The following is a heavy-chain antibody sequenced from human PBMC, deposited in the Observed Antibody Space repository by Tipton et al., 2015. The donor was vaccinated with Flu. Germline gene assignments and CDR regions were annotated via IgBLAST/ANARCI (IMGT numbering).Heavy chain of an antibody. CDR3: AREAGGNSDPYFDF. J-gene: IGHJ4*02. Sequence: GLVKPSETLSLTCTVSDGSVSSFYWSWIRQPPGKGLEWIGYISNLGNTIYNPSLKGRVTISVGTSKTQFSLKLTSVTAADTAMYYCAREAGGNSDPYFDFWGQGTLVTVSS. V-gene: IGHV4-59*02. CDR1: DGSVSSFY. CDR2: ISNLGNT. D-gene: IGHD4-23*01.